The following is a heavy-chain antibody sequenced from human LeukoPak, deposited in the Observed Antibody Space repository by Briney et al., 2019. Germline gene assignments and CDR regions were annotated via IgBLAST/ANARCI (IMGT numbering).Heavy chain of an antibody. Sequence: SETLSLTCSVSGDSISTYYWSWVRQAPGKGLEWIGHVSYNGRTNYNPSLKSRATISLGTSKSHFSLTLNSMTPADTAIYYCAREHGPWSYTYYFFVDVWGKGTTVTVSS. V-gene: IGHV4-59*01. CDR1: GDSISTYY. CDR3: AREHGPWSYTYYFFVDV. D-gene: IGHD2-8*02. J-gene: IGHJ6*03. CDR2: VSYNGRT.